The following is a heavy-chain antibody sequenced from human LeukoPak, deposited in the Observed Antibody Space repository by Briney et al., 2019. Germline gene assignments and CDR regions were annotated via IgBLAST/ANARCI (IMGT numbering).Heavy chain of an antibody. J-gene: IGHJ4*02. Sequence: PGVSLRLSCAATGFTFSSYVMSWVRQAPGKGLEWVSSISSSAGTTYYADSVKGRFTISRDNSENTLHLQMSSLRADDTAVYYCSKARGSFSGRFFSSGDFDYWGQGTLVTVSS. CDR2: ISSSAGTT. CDR3: SKARGSFSGRFFSSGDFDY. CDR1: GFTFSSYV. V-gene: IGHV3-23*01. D-gene: IGHD1-26*01.